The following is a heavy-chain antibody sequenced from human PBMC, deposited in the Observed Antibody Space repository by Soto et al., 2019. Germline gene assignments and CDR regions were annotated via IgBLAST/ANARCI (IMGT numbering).Heavy chain of an antibody. J-gene: IGHJ6*04. V-gene: IGHV3-33*01. Sequence: QVQLVESGGGVVQPGRSLRLSCAASGFTFSSYGMHWVRQAPGKGLEWVAVIWYDGSNKYYADSVKGRFTISRDNSKNTLYLQMNSLRAEDTAVYYCARDLGHYDQLLLFYYYYGMDVWGKWTTVTVSS. CDR1: GFTFSSYG. D-gene: IGHD2-2*01. CDR3: ARDLGHYDQLLLFYYYYGMDV. CDR2: IWYDGSNK.